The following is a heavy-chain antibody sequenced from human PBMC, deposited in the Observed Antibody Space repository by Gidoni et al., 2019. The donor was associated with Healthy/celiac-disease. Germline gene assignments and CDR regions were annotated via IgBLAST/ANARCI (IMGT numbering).Heavy chain of an antibody. D-gene: IGHD1-1*01. Sequence: QVQLVQSGAEVKKPRASVKVACKASSYTFTGYYMHWVRPAPGQGLEWMGWINPNSGGTNYAQKFQGRVTMTRDTSISTAYMELSRLRSDDTAVYYCARSAFNWNDEFGGVVDYWGQGTLVTVSS. CDR1: SYTFTGYY. V-gene: IGHV1-2*02. CDR2: INPNSGGT. J-gene: IGHJ4*02. CDR3: ARSAFNWNDEFGGVVDY.